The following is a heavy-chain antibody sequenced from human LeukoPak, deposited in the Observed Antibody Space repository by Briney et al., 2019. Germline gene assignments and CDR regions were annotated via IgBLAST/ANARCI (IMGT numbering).Heavy chain of an antibody. J-gene: IGHJ4*02. CDR1: GYTFTSYG. CDR3: ARHVRYYFDY. CDR2: INAGNGNT. V-gene: IGHV1-3*01. Sequence: ASVKVSCKASGYTFTSYGISWVRQAPGQGLEWMGWINAGNGNTKYSQKFQGRVTITRGTSASTAYMELSSLRSEDTAVYYCARHVRYYFDYWGQGTLVTVSS.